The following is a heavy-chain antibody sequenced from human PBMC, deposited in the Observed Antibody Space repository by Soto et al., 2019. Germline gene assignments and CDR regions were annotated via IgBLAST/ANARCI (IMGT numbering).Heavy chain of an antibody. D-gene: IGHD6-6*01. Sequence: ASGEGLCKASGYTFTSYGISSARQAPGQGLEWMGWISAYNGNTNYAQKLQGRVTMTTDTSTSTAYMELRSLRSDDTAVYYCARVGMEYSSSPSGWFDPWGQGTLVTLSS. CDR2: ISAYNGNT. CDR3: ARVGMEYSSSPSGWFDP. CDR1: GYTFTSYG. J-gene: IGHJ5*02. V-gene: IGHV1-18*01.